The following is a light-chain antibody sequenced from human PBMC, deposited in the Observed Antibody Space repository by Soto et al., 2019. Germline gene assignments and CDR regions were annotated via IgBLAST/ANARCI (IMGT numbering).Light chain of an antibody. CDR3: QQTKGFPLT. CDR2: AAS. V-gene: IGKV1-12*01. J-gene: IGKJ4*01. CDR1: QDINKY. Sequence: DIQMTQSPSSLSASEGDRVTITCRASQDINKYLAWYQQIPGKAPKLLIFAASTLQSGIPSRFSASGSGTDFPLTVGGLQPEDAATYYCQQTKGFPLTFGGGTKVEIK.